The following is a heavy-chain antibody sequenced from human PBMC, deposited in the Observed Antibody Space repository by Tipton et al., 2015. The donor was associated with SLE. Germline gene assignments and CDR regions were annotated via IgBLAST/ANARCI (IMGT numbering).Heavy chain of an antibody. CDR1: GFAFTSYW. J-gene: IGHJ2*01. D-gene: IGHD3-10*01. CDR3: ARDLGSYYGSGKDWYFDL. Sequence: SLRLSCAASGFAFTSYWMHWVRQAPGKGLVWVSRINTNGGTTGHADSVQGRFTISRDNAENTLYLQMNSLRVEDTAVYYCARDLGSYYGSGKDWYFDLWGRGTLVTVSS. CDR2: INTNGGTT. V-gene: IGHV3-74*01.